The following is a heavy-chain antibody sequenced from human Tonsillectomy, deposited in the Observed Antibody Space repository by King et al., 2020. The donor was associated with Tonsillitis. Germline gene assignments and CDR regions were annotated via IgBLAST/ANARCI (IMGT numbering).Heavy chain of an antibody. J-gene: IGHJ4*02. V-gene: IGHV4-59*01. D-gene: IGHD3-9*01. CDR1: GGSISRYY. CDR3: ARDSAVLTGDAYFDY. Sequence: QLQESGPGLVKPSETLSLTCTVSGGSISRYYWSWLRQPPGKGPAWIGYIYYSGSTNYNPSLKSRLTISVDTSKNQFSLKLSSVTAADTAVYYCARDSAVLTGDAYFDYWGQGTLVTVSS. CDR2: IYYSGST.